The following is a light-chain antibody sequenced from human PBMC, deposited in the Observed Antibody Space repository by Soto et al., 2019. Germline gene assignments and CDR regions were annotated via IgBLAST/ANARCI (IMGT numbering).Light chain of an antibody. V-gene: IGKV3-15*01. CDR1: QSICRN. CDR3: QCYDTWDA. Sequence: EIVMTQSPATLSVSPGERATLSCRASQSICRNLASYQQKPGQAPRLLIHGTSTRATGVPVRFSGSGSATEFTLTISSLQSEDFAVYYCQCYDTWDAFGQGTKLESK. CDR2: GTS. J-gene: IGKJ2*01.